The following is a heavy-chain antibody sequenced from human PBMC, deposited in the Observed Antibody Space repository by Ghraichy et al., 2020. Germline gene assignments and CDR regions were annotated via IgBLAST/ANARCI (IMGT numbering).Heavy chain of an antibody. V-gene: IGHV4-39*01. CDR2: MYYSGST. Sequence: SETLSLTCTVSGGSVNNNNYYWGWIRQPPGKGLDWIGSMYYSGSTYYNPSLKSRVTISVDTSKNQFSLKLSSVTAVDTAVYYCVRHSSDYYDSVAYFDYWGQGTLVTVSS. D-gene: IGHD3-22*01. J-gene: IGHJ4*02. CDR1: GGSVNNNNYY. CDR3: VRHSSDYYDSVAYFDY.